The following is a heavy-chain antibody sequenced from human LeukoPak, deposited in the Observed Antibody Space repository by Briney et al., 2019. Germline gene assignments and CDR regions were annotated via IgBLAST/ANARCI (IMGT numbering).Heavy chain of an antibody. CDR3: ARAPRHCSGGSCGAYYYGMDV. CDR1: GGSISSYY. Sequence: SETLSLTCTVSGGSISSYYWSWIRQPPGKGLEWIGYIYYGGSTNYNPSLKGRVTISVDTSKNQFSLKLSSVTAADTAVYYCARAPRHCSGGSCGAYYYGMDVWGQGTTVTVSS. D-gene: IGHD2-15*01. CDR2: IYYGGST. J-gene: IGHJ6*02. V-gene: IGHV4-59*01.